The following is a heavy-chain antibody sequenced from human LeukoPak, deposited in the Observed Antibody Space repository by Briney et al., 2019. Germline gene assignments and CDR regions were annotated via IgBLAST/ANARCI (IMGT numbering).Heavy chain of an antibody. D-gene: IGHD2-2*01. CDR1: GGTFSSYA. J-gene: IGHJ4*02. V-gene: IGHV1-69*05. CDR3: ARGDILGYCSSTSCPMDY. CDR2: IIPIFGTA. Sequence: SVKVSCKASGGTFSSYAISWVRQAPGQGLEWMGGIIPIFGTANYAQKFQGRVTITTDESTSTAYMELSSLRSEDTAVYYCARGDILGYCSSTSCPMDYWGQGTLVTVSS.